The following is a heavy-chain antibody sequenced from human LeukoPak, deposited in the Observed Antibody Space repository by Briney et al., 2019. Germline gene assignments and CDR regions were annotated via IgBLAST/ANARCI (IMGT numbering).Heavy chain of an antibody. CDR3: ARGGGLDV. J-gene: IGHJ6*02. D-gene: IGHD3-16*01. CDR2: INHNGNVY. V-gene: IGHV3-7*03. CDR1: GFTFSSYW. Sequence: GGSLRLSCAASGFTFSSYWMNWARQAPGKGLEWVASINHNGNVYYYVDSVKGRFTISRDNAKNSLYLQMSNLRAEDTAVYFCARGGGLDVWGQGATVTVSS.